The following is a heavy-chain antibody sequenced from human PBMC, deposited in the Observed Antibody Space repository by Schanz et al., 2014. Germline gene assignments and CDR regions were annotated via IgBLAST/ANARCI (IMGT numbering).Heavy chain of an antibody. D-gene: IGHD3-3*01. CDR2: ISGRSSHI. J-gene: IGHJ4*02. V-gene: IGHV3-21*02. Sequence: EVLLVESGGGLVKPGGSLRLSCEASGFTFITYTMNWVRQAPGKGLEWVSSISGRSSHIYYADSVKGRFSISRDNAKNSLYLQLNSLRAEDTAVYYCSRERDVSDCWSSSPPNGGANDYWGQGTLVTVSS. CDR3: SRERDVSDCWSSSPPNGGANDY. CDR1: GFTFITYT.